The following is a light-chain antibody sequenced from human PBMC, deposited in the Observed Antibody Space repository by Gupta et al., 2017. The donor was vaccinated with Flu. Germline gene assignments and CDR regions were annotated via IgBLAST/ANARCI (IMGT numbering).Light chain of an antibody. V-gene: IGKV3-11*01. CDR1: HNVSSY. Sequence: PATLSLSPGERATLSFMASHNVSSYLACYQHKPGQTPRLLIYDASNRATGSPARFSGSGSATDFTVTISSLEPEDFAVYYCQQRNNWPQTFGGGTKVEIK. J-gene: IGKJ4*01. CDR3: QQRNNWPQT. CDR2: DAS.